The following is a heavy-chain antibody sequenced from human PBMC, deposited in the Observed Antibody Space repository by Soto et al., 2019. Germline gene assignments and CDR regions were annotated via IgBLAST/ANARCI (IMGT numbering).Heavy chain of an antibody. J-gene: IGHJ4*02. CDR2: MNPNSGNT. Sequence: ASVKVSCKASGYTFTSYDINWVRQATGQGLEWMGWMNPNSGNTGYAQKFQGRVTMTRNTSISTAYMELSSLRSEDTAVYYCARDIEYSSSFDYWGQGTLVTVSS. V-gene: IGHV1-8*01. CDR3: ARDIEYSSSFDY. CDR1: GYTFTSYD. D-gene: IGHD6-6*01.